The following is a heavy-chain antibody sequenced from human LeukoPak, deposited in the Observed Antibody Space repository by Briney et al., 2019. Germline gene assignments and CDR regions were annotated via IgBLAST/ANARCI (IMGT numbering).Heavy chain of an antibody. CDR2: ISSRGSTI. CDR1: GFTFSDYY. J-gene: IGHJ6*03. V-gene: IGHV3-11*04. D-gene: IGHD3-10*01. CDR3: ARDRGGPYYYYMDV. Sequence: PGGSLRLSCAASGFTFSDYYMSWIRQAPGKGLEWVSYISSRGSTIYYADSVKGRFTISRDNAKNSLYLQMNSLGAEDTAVYYCARDRGGPYYYYMDVWGKGTTVTVSS.